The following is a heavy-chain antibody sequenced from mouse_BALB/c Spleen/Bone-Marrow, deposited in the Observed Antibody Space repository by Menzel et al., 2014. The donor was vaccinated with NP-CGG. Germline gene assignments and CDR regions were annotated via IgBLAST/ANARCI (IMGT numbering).Heavy chain of an antibody. V-gene: IGHV14-3*02. CDR3: ASNSYGSSRFAS. J-gene: IGHJ3*01. D-gene: IGHD1-1*01. Sequence: EVKLQESGAELVKPGASVKLSCTASGFNIKDTYMHWVKQRPEQGLEWIGRIDPANGNTKYDPKFQGKATITADTSSNTAYLQLRSLPSGDTAVYSCASNSYGSSRFASGGQGTRATVSA. CDR2: IDPANGNT. CDR1: GFNIKDTY.